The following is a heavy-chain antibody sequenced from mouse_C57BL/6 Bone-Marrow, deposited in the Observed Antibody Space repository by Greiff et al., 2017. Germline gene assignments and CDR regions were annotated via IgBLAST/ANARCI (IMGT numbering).Heavy chain of an antibody. J-gene: IGHJ1*03. V-gene: IGHV5-9-1*02. CDR3: TKFLRFYWYFDY. D-gene: IGHD1-1*01. CDR1: GFTFSSYA. Sequence: EVKLMESGEGLVKPGGSLKLSCAASGFTFSSYAMSWVRQTPEKRLEWVANISSGGGYTYYPDTLKGRFTISRDNARKNLYLQMSSLKSEDTAMYYCTKFLRFYWYFDYWGKGTTVTVSS. CDR2: ISSGGGYT.